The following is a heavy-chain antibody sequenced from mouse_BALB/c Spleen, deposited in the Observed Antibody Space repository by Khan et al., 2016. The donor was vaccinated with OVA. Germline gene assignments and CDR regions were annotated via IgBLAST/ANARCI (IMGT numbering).Heavy chain of an antibody. CDR3: TRTQTGTEFAY. CDR2: IYPGNSDT. Sequence: VQLKQSGTVLARPGASVKMSCKASGYSFSSYWMHWVKQRPGQGLEWIGAIYPGNSDTSYNQKFKDKAKLTAVKSASNAYMELNSLTNGKSAVYYDTRTQTGTEFAYWVQGTLVTVSA. J-gene: IGHJ3*01. D-gene: IGHD1-3*01. CDR1: GYSFSSYW. V-gene: IGHV1-5*01.